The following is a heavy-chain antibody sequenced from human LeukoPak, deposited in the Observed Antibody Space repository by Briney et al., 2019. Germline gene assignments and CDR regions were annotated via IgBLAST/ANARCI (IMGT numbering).Heavy chain of an antibody. V-gene: IGHV3-7*04. Sequence: PGGSLRLSCAASGFTYNNYWMTWVRQAPGKGPEWVANIRGDGVEKYYAASVQGRFTISRDNAENSLSLQMNNLRAEDTAVYYCARITNSGSYWVFDYWGQGTLVTVSS. CDR3: ARITNSGSYWVFDY. D-gene: IGHD3-22*01. J-gene: IGHJ4*02. CDR2: IRGDGVEK. CDR1: GFTYNNYW.